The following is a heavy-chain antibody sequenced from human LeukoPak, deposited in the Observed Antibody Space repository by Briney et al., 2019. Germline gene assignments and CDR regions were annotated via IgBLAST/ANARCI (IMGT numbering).Heavy chain of an antibody. J-gene: IGHJ4*02. CDR3: AGQAYYYDSSGPS. CDR2: IYTSGST. CDR1: DGSISSYY. D-gene: IGHD3-22*01. Sequence: SETLSLTCTVSDGSISSYYWSWIRQPPGKGLEWIGYIYTSGSTNYNPSLKSRVTISVDTSKNQFSLKLSSVTAADTAVYYCAGQAYYYDSSGPSWGQGTLVTVSS. V-gene: IGHV4-4*09.